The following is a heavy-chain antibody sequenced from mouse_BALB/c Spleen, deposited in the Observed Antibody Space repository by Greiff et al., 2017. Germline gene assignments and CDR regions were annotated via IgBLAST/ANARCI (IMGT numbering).Heavy chain of an antibody. Sequence: EVKLVESGPGLVKPSQSLSLTCTVTGYSITSDYAWNWIRQFPGNKLEWMGYISYSGSTSYNPSLKSRISITRDTSKNQFFLQLNSVTTEDTATYYCARLIYDQGGYAMDYWGQGTSVTVSS. CDR1: GYSITSDYA. CDR3: ARLIYDQGGYAMDY. J-gene: IGHJ4*01. D-gene: IGHD2-3*01. V-gene: IGHV3-2*02. CDR2: ISYSGST.